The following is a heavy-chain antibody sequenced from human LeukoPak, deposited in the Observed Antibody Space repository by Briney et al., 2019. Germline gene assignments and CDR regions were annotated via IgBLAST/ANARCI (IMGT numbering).Heavy chain of an antibody. Sequence: SETLSLTCTVSGGSISSYYWSWIRQPPGEGLEWIGYIYYSGSTNYNPSLKSRVTISVDTSKNQFSLKLSSVTAADTAVYYCARSGAAMYWDYWGQGTLVTVSS. D-gene: IGHD2-2*01. V-gene: IGHV4-59*01. CDR2: IYYSGST. CDR1: GGSISSYY. CDR3: ARSGAAMYWDY. J-gene: IGHJ4*02.